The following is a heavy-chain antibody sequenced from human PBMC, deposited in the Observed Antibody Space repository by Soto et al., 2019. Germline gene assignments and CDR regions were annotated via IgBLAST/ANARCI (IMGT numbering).Heavy chain of an antibody. V-gene: IGHV4-39*02. CDR3: ARDLPRLAAMVRGVKSGMDV. D-gene: IGHD3-10*01. J-gene: IGHJ6*02. CDR2: IYYSGST. CDR1: GGSISSSSYY. Sequence: PSETLSLTCTVSGGSISSSSYYWGWIRQPPGKGLEWIGSIYYSGSTYYNPSLKSRVTISVDTSKNQFSLKLSSVTAADTAVYYCARDLPRLAAMVRGVKSGMDVWGQGTTVTVSS.